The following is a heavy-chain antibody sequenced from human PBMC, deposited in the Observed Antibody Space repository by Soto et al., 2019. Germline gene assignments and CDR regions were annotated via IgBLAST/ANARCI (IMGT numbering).Heavy chain of an antibody. CDR2: ISYDGSNK. Sequence: GGSLRLSCAASGFTFSSYGMHWVRQAPGKGLEWVAVISYDGSNKYYADSVKGRFTISRDNSKNTLYLQMNSLRAEDTAVYYCAKDRILFGGPGVGAFDIWGQGTMVTVSS. V-gene: IGHV3-30*18. CDR3: AKDRILFGGPGVGAFDI. D-gene: IGHD3-3*01. J-gene: IGHJ3*02. CDR1: GFTFSSYG.